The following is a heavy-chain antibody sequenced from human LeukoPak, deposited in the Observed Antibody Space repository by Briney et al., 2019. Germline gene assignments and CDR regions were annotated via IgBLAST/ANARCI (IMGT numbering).Heavy chain of an antibody. V-gene: IGHV3-69-1*01. CDR1: GFTFTDHP. J-gene: IGHJ4*02. CDR2: IGGDGIA. CDR3: AKDGANWAIDD. D-gene: IGHD3-16*01. Sequence: GESLRLSCVASGFTFTDHPMNWVRQAPGKGLEWISYIGGDGIAFYADSVKGRFTASKDDARKSMYLQMNSLRVEDTAVYYCAKDGANWAIDDWGQGTQVTVSS.